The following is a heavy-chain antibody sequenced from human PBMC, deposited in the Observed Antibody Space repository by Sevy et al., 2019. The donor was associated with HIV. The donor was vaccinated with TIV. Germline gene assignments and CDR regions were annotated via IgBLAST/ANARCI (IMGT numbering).Heavy chain of an antibody. V-gene: IGHV1-2*02. D-gene: IGHD6-13*01. CDR1: GYGFTGYY. CDR3: ARDAAIAAQGELDP. CDR2: INPHSGGT. J-gene: IGHJ5*02. Sequence: ASVKVSCKASGYGFTGYYMHWVRQAPGQGLEWMGWINPHSGGTNSAQKFQGRVTMTRDTSISTAYMELSRLRFDDTAVYYCARDAAIAAQGELDPWGQGTLVTVSS.